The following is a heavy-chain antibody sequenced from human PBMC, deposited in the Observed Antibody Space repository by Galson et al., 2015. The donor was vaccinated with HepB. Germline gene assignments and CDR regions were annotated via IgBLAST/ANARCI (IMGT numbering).Heavy chain of an antibody. CDR2: IYYSGST. V-gene: IGHV4-31*03. CDR3: ARGQTYQPLYNWFDP. Sequence: TLSLTCTVSGGSISSGGYYWSWIRQHPGKGLEWIGYIYYSGSTYYNPSLKSRVTISVDTSKNQFSLKLSSVTAADTAVYYCARGQTYQPLYNWFDPWGQGTLVTVSS. J-gene: IGHJ5*02. D-gene: IGHD2-2*01. CDR1: GGSISSGGYY.